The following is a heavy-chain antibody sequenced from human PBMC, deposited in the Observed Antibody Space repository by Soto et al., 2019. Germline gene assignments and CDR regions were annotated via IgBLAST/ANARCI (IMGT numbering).Heavy chain of an antibody. CDR2: IYYSGST. J-gene: IGHJ5*02. D-gene: IGHD3-10*01. CDR1: DGSISSYY. CDR3: ARYGSGSSVWFGP. Sequence: SETLSLTCTISDGSISSYYWSWIRQPPGKGLEWIGYIYYSGSTNYNPSLKSRVTISVDTSKNQFSLKLSSVTAADTAVYYCARYGSGSSVWFGPWGQGTLVTVSS. V-gene: IGHV4-59*01.